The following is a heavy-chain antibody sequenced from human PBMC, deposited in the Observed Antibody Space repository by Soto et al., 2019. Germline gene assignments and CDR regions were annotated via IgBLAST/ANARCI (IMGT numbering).Heavy chain of an antibody. CDR1: GFAFGSYD. D-gene: IGHD5-18*01. V-gene: IGHV3-48*02. CDR2: MSSSSSTI. J-gene: IGHJ4*02. Sequence: SSAPSGFAFGSYDMSWVRQAPVNGLEWGSAMSSSSSTIYYADSVKGRFTISRDNARNSLYLQMNSLRDDETAVYYCARLPATAMVYGDYWGQGSLVTV. CDR3: ARLPATAMVYGDY.